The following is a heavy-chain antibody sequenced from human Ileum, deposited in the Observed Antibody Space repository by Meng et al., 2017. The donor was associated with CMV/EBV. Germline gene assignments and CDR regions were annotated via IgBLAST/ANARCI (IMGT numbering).Heavy chain of an antibody. D-gene: IGHD6-13*01. CDR1: GFTFSNYW. J-gene: IGHJ4*02. CDR2: IKQDGSEK. Sequence: SCAASGFTFSNYWMTWVRQAPGKGLEWVASIKQDGSEKYLVNSVKGRFTISRDSANNSLYLRMNSLRVEDTAVYYCASDASSSWFPWYFDYWGQGTLVTVSS. CDR3: ASDASSSWFPWYFDY. V-gene: IGHV3-7*01.